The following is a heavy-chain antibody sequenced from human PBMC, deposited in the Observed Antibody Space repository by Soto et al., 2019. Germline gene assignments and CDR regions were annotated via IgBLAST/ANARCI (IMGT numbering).Heavy chain of an antibody. CDR3: ARDGIVVVPAAHDGGDYYYGMDV. V-gene: IGHV4-4*02. CDR2: IYHSGST. J-gene: IGHJ6*02. CDR1: GGSISSSNW. Sequence: KASETLSLTCAVSGGSISSSNWWSWVRQPPGKGLEWIGEIYHSGSTNYNPSLKSRVTISVDKSKNQFSLKLSSVTAADTAVYYCARDGIVVVPAAHDGGDYYYGMDVWGQGTTVTVSS. D-gene: IGHD2-2*01.